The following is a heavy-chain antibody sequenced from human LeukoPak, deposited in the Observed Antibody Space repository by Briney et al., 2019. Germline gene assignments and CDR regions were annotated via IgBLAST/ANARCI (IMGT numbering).Heavy chain of an antibody. V-gene: IGHV4-59*01. J-gene: IGHJ6*02. Sequence: PSETLSLTCSVSGGSISSYYWSWIRQPPGKGLEYIGYIYYSGSTNYNPSLKSRVTISVDTSKDQLSLNLTSVTAADTAVYYCARLKCISTTCPSRYVMDVWGQGTTVTVSS. D-gene: IGHD2-2*01. CDR1: GGSISSYY. CDR3: ARLKCISTTCPSRYVMDV. CDR2: IYYSGST.